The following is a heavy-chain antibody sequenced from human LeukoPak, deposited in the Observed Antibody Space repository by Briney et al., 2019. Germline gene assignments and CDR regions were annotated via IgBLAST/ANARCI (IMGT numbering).Heavy chain of an antibody. Sequence: ASVKVSCEASGGTFISYAISWVRQAPGQGLEWMGGIIPIFGTANYAQKFQGRGTITTDESTSTAYMELSSLRSEDTAVYYCARGDYYDSSGPGLVAFDIWGQGTMVTVSS. J-gene: IGHJ3*02. D-gene: IGHD3-22*01. V-gene: IGHV1-69*05. CDR2: IIPIFGTA. CDR1: GGTFISYA. CDR3: ARGDYYDSSGPGLVAFDI.